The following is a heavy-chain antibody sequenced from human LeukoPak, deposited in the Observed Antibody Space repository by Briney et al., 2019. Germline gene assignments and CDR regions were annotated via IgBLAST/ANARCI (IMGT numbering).Heavy chain of an antibody. V-gene: IGHV4-4*09. CDR1: GGSMNNYY. CDR2: VYTSGST. CDR3: ARTTTGGYYYYYYMDV. Sequence: SETLSLTCTVSGGSMNNYYWSWIRKPPGKGLEWIGYVYTSGSTLYNPSLNSRVIISIDTSRNHFSLRLTSVTAADTAVFYCARTTTGGYYYYYYMDVWGKGATVTVSS. J-gene: IGHJ6*03. D-gene: IGHD1-26*01.